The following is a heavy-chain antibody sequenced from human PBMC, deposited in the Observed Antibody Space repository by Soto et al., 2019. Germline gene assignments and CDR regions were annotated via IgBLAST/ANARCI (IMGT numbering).Heavy chain of an antibody. V-gene: IGHV3-33*01. Sequence: GGSLRPSCKASGFPFRSLCMHWVRQAPGKGLEWVANIWDDGSYKHHADSVKGRFTISRDDSKNTLYLHMSSLRGEDTAVYFCARVFESYGMDVWGQGTTVTVSS. J-gene: IGHJ6*02. CDR2: IWDDGSYK. CDR1: GFPFRSLC. CDR3: ARVFESYGMDV.